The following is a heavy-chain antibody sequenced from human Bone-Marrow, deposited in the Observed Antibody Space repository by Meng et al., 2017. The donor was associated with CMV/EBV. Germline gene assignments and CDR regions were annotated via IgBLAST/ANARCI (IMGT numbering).Heavy chain of an antibody. CDR2: ISYDGSNK. CDR3: ARGSVVAGAS. J-gene: IGHJ5*02. CDR1: GSTFSSYA. V-gene: IGHV3-30-3*01. Sequence: LSLTCAASGSTFSSYAMHWVRQAPGKGLEWVAVISYDGSNKYYADSVKGRFTISRDNSKNTLYLQMNSLRAEDTAVYYCARGSVVAGASWGQGTLVTVSS. D-gene: IGHD6-19*01.